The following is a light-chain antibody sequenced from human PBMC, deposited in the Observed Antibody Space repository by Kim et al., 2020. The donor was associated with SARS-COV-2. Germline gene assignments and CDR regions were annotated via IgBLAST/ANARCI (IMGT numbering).Light chain of an antibody. CDR1: SSDVGGYKY. Sequence: QSALTQPASVSGSPGQSITISCTGTSSDVGGYKYVSWYQQHSGKAPKLMIYDVSNRPSGVSNRFSGSKSGNTASLTISGLQAEDEADYYCSSFTSNRTVVFGGGTQLTVL. V-gene: IGLV2-14*03. CDR2: DVS. J-gene: IGLJ2*01. CDR3: SSFTSNRTVV.